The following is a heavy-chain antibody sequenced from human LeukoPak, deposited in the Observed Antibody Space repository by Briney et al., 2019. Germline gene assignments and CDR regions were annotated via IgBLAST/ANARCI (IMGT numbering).Heavy chain of an antibody. CDR3: ARDCSGGSCYNWFDP. CDR2: INTNTGNP. V-gene: IGHV7-4-1*02. Sequence: ASVKVSCKASGYTFTSYAMNWVRQAPGQGLEWMGRINTNTGNPTYAQGFTGRFVFSLDTSVSTAYLQISSLKAEDTAVYYCARDCSGGSCYNWFDPWGQGTLVTVSS. D-gene: IGHD2-15*01. CDR1: GYTFTSYA. J-gene: IGHJ5*02.